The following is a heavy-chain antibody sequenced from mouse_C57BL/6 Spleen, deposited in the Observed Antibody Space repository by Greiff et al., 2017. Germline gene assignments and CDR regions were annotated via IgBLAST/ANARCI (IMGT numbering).Heavy chain of an antibody. D-gene: IGHD1-1*01. J-gene: IGHJ4*01. V-gene: IGHV6-3*01. Sequence: EVKVEESGGGLVQPGGSMKLSCVASGFTFSNYWMNWVRQSPEKGLEWVAQIRLKSDNYATHYAESVKGRFTISRDDSKSSVYLQMNNLRAEDTGIYYCTGPYWYGSRRYAMDYWGQGTSVTVSS. CDR3: TGPYWYGSRRYAMDY. CDR1: GFTFSNYW. CDR2: IRLKSDNYAT.